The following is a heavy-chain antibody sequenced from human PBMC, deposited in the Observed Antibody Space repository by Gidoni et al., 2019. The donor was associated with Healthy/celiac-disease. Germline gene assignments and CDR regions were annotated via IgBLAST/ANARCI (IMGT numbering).Heavy chain of an antibody. Sequence: EVQLVGSGGGLVKPGGSLGLPWPASGSPSGSYSMNWVRQAPGKGLEWVSSISSSSSYIYYADSVKGRFTISRDNAKNSLYLQMNSLRAEDTAVYYCARDPRSSRWLRNDYWGQGTLVTVSS. V-gene: IGHV3-21*01. CDR2: ISSSSSYI. CDR1: GSPSGSYS. J-gene: IGHJ4*02. CDR3: ARDPRSSRWLRNDY. D-gene: IGHD5-12*01.